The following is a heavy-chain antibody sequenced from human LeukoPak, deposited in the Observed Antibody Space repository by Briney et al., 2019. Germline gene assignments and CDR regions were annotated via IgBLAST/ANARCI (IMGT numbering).Heavy chain of an antibody. CDR3: AREDGHCSGGSCSNWFDP. D-gene: IGHD2-15*01. J-gene: IGHJ5*02. Sequence: ASVEVSCKASGGTFSSYAISWVRQAPGQGLEWMGGIIPIFGTANYAQKFQGRVTITADKSTSTAYMELSSLRSEDTAVYYCAREDGHCSGGSCSNWFDPWGQGTLVTVSS. CDR1: GGTFSSYA. V-gene: IGHV1-69*06. CDR2: IIPIFGTA.